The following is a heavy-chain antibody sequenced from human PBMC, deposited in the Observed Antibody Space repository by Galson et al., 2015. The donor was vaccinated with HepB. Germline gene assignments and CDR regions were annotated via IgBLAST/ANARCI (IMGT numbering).Heavy chain of an antibody. J-gene: IGHJ3*02. CDR3: ARALPNYDILTGYYAVMDAFDI. CDR1: GFTFSDYY. V-gene: IGHV3-11*06. D-gene: IGHD3-9*01. CDR2: ISSSSSYT. Sequence: SLRLSCAASGFTFSDYYMSWIRQAPGKGLEWVSYISSSSSYTNYADSVKGRFTISRDNAKNSLYLQMNSLRAEDTAVYYCARALPNYDILTGYYAVMDAFDIWGQGTMVTVSS.